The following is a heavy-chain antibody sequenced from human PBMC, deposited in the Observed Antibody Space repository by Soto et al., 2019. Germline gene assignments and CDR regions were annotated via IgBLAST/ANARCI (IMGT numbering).Heavy chain of an antibody. CDR1: GGSISSSSYY. D-gene: IGHD3-22*01. J-gene: IGHJ4*02. CDR3: ARGLTRDYYDSSGYLDY. CDR2: IYYSGST. Sequence: QLQLQESGPGLVKPSETLSLTCTVSGGSISSSSYYWGWIRQPPGKGLEWIGSIYYSGSTYYNPSLKSLVTISVDTSKNQFSLKLSSVTAADTAVYYCARGLTRDYYDSSGYLDYWGQGTLVTVSS. V-gene: IGHV4-39*01.